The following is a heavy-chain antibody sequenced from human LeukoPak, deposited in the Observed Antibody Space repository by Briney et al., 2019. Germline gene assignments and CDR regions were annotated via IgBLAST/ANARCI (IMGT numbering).Heavy chain of an antibody. CDR3: AREEGAYDSDGMDV. D-gene: IGHD5-12*01. J-gene: IGHJ6*02. CDR1: GFIFSDHY. V-gene: IGHV3-72*01. Sequence: TGGSLRLSCVASGFIFSDHYMDWVRQAPGKGLEWVGRSRNKADSYTIEYAASVKGRFTISRDDLKNSLFLQMNSLKTEGTAVYYCAREEGAYDSDGMDVWGQGTTVTVSS. CDR2: SRNKADSYTI.